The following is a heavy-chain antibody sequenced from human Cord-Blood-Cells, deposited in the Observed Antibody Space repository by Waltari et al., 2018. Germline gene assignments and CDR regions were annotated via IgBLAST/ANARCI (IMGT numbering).Heavy chain of an antibody. CDR2: ISSSSSYI. V-gene: IGHV3-21*01. CDR1: GFTFSSYS. CDR3: ARDQITIFGVVIILLFYYYGMDV. J-gene: IGHJ6*02. Sequence: EVQLVESGGGLVKPGGSLRLSCAASGFTFSSYSMNWVRQAPGKGLEWVSSISSSSSYIYYADSVKGRFTISRDNAKNSLYLQMNSLRAEDTAVYYCARDQITIFGVVIILLFYYYGMDVWGQGTMVTVSS. D-gene: IGHD3-3*01.